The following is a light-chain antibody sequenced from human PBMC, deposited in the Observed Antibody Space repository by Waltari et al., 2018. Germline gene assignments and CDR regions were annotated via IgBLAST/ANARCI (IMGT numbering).Light chain of an antibody. CDR3: QVWDTSRELAI. Sequence: SSVLTQPASVSVAPGLPATMTCAGHLTPTRMHWYQQTSGQAPVVVVFYVKGRPPGVPERFSGSKFRNTATLTISRVEAGDEADYYCQVWDTSRELAIFGGGTRVTVL. V-gene: IGLV3-21*02. J-gene: IGLJ2*01. CDR1: LTPTR. CDR2: YVK.